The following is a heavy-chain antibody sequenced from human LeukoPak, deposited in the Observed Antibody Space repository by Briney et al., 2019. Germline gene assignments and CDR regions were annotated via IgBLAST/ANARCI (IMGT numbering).Heavy chain of an antibody. Sequence: GASVKVSCKASGYTVTSYDINWVRQATGQGLEWMGWMNPNSGNTGYAQKFQGRVTMTRNTSISTAYMELSSLRSEDTAVYYCARGHPYCSSTSCYDAFDIWGQGTMVTVSS. J-gene: IGHJ3*02. CDR2: MNPNSGNT. V-gene: IGHV1-8*01. D-gene: IGHD2-2*01. CDR1: GYTVTSYD. CDR3: ARGHPYCSSTSCYDAFDI.